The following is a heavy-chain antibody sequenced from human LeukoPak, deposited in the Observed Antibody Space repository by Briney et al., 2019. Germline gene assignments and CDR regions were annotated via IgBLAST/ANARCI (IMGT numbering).Heavy chain of an antibody. D-gene: IGHD1-1*01. V-gene: IGHV3-48*03. CDR2: ISSSGSTI. J-gene: IGHJ4*02. Sequence: GGSLRLSCAASGFTFSSYEMNWVRQAPGKGLEWVSYISSSGSTIYYADSVKGRLTISRDNAKNSLYLQMNSLRAEDTAVYYCARFGTAGIDYWGQGTLVTVSS. CDR3: ARFGTAGIDY. CDR1: GFTFSSYE.